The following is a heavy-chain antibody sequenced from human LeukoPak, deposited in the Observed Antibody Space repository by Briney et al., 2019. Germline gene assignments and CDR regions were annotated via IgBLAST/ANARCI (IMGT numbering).Heavy chain of an antibody. V-gene: IGHV1-18*04. CDR1: GYTFTSYG. CDR2: ISAYNGNT. D-gene: IGHD2-15*01. J-gene: IGHJ6*04. Sequence: ASVKVSCKASGYTFTSYGISWVRQAPGQGLEWMGWISAYNGNTNYAQKLQGRVTMTTDTSTSTAYMELRSLRSDDTAVYYCARYVYCSGGSCYINHYGMDVWGKGTTVTVSS. CDR3: ARYVYCSGGSCYINHYGMDV.